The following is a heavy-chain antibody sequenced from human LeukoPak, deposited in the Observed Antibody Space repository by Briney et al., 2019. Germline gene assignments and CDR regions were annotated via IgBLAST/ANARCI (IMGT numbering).Heavy chain of an antibody. CDR2: IIPIFGTA. Sequence: SVKVSCKASGGTFSSYAIIWVRQAPGQGLEWMGGIIPIFGTANYAQKFQGRVTITADESTSTAYMELSSLRSEDTDVYYCAREYCSSTSCYVRYFDYWGQGTLVTVSS. V-gene: IGHV1-69*13. J-gene: IGHJ4*02. CDR1: GGTFSSYA. CDR3: AREYCSSTSCYVRYFDY. D-gene: IGHD2-2*01.